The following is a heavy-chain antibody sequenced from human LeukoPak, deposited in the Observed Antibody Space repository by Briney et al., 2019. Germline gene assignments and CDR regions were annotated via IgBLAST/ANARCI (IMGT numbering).Heavy chain of an antibody. CDR1: GGSFSGYY. Sequence: SETLSLTCAVYGGSFSGYYWSWIRQPPGKGLEWIGEINHSGSTNYNPSLKSRVIISVDTSKNQFSLKLSSVTAADTAVYYCARLLTTVTTYYYYYYMDVWGKGTTVTISS. D-gene: IGHD4-17*01. J-gene: IGHJ6*03. V-gene: IGHV4-34*01. CDR3: ARLLTTVTTYYYYYYMDV. CDR2: INHSGST.